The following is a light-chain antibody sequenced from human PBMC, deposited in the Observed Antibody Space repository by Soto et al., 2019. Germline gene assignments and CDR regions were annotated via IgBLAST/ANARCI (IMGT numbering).Light chain of an antibody. CDR2: GLS. V-gene: IGKV3-20*01. CDR1: QSISSSY. CDR3: HQADRSPRT. Sequence: EIVLTQSPGTLSLSPGEGTTLSCRASQSISSSYLAWYQQKPGQAPRLLIYGLSTTATGIPDRFSGSASGTYFTLSISRLEPADFAVYYCHQADRSPRTFGQPTQLEIK. J-gene: IGKJ2*01.